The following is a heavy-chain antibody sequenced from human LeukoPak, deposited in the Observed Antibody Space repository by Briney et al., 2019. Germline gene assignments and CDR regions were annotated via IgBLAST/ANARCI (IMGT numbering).Heavy chain of an antibody. V-gene: IGHV3-23*01. Sequence: GGSLRLSCAASGFTFSSYAMSWVRQAPGKGLEWVSAISGSGGSTYYADSVKGRFTISRDNSKNALYLQMNSLRAEDTAVYYCAKARGRADGKFDYWGQGTLVTVSS. CDR1: GFTFSSYA. CDR3: AKARGRADGKFDY. D-gene: IGHD1-14*01. J-gene: IGHJ4*02. CDR2: ISGSGGST.